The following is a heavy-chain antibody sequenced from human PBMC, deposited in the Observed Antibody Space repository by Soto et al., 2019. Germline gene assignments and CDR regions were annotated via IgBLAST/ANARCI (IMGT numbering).Heavy chain of an antibody. CDR1: GYNFNQYY. CDR3: ARGPDDSGVARWDY. V-gene: IGHV1-46*02. CDR2: INLRGGTT. J-gene: IGHJ4*02. Sequence: QVQLMQSGAEVRKPGASVRLSCETSGYNFNQYYIHWVRQAPGQGLEWMGIINLRGGTTEYAQKFRGRVTVTGDTSTRTADRELRRLRSDDTAIYFCARGPDDSGVARWDYWGQGTLVTVSS. D-gene: IGHD4-4*01.